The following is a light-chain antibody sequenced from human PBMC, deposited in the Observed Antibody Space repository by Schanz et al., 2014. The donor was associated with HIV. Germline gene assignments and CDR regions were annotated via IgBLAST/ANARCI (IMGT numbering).Light chain of an antibody. V-gene: IGLV1-51*01. Sequence: QSVLTQPPSVSAAPGQTVTISCSGSTSNIGNNYVSWYQQLPGTAPKLLIYDNNERPSGIPDRFSGSKSGTSATLAITGLQTGDEADYYCGTWDSSLGARVFGGGTKLTVL. CDR2: DNN. J-gene: IGLJ3*02. CDR1: TSNIGNNY. CDR3: GTWDSSLGARV.